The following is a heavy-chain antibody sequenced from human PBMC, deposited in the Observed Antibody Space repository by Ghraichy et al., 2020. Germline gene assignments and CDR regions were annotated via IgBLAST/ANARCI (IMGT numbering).Heavy chain of an antibody. Sequence: GSLRLSCAASGFTFSSYSMNWVRQAPGKGLEWVSSISSSSSYIYYADSVKGRFTISRDNAKNSLYLQMNSLRAEDTAVYYCARGDDLGGSCYFCYYYGMDVWGQGTTVTVSS. CDR1: GFTFSSYS. D-gene: IGHD2-15*01. CDR2: ISSSSSYI. J-gene: IGHJ6*02. V-gene: IGHV3-21*01. CDR3: ARGDDLGGSCYFCYYYGMDV.